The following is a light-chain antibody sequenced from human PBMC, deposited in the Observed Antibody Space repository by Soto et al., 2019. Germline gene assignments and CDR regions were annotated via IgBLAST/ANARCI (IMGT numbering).Light chain of an antibody. Sequence: DIVLTQSPLSLAVTPGDPASISCRSSQRVLHTSGSNFVDWYLQKPGQSPQLLLYLGSTRASGVPDKFSGSGSGIDFTLEISRVEAEHVGVYYCMQTLQIPSTFGQGTRLEIK. CDR2: LGS. CDR1: QRVLHTSGSNF. CDR3: MQTLQIPST. J-gene: IGKJ2*01. V-gene: IGKV2-28*01.